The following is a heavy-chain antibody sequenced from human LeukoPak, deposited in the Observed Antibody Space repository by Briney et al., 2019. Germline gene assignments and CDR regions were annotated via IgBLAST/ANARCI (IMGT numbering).Heavy chain of an antibody. Sequence: SETLSLTCAVYGGSFSGYYWSWIRQPPGKGLEGIGEINHSGSTNYNPSLKSRVTISVDTSKNQFSLKLSSVTAADTAVYYCASDYGDYLFDYWGQGTLVTVSS. CDR2: INHSGST. V-gene: IGHV4-34*01. CDR1: GGSFSGYY. CDR3: ASDYGDYLFDY. D-gene: IGHD4-17*01. J-gene: IGHJ4*02.